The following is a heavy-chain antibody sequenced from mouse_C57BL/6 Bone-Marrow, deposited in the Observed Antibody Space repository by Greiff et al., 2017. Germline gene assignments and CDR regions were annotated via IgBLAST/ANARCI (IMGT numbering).Heavy chain of an antibody. J-gene: IGHJ2*01. Sequence: QVQLQQPGAELVRPGTSVKLSCKASGYTFTSYWMHWVKQRPGQGLEWIGVIDPSDSYTNYNQKFKGKATLTVDTSSSTAYMQLSSLTSEDSAVYYCARAFYYFDYWGQGTTRTVSS. CDR1: GYTFTSYW. CDR3: ARAFYYFDY. CDR2: IDPSDSYT. V-gene: IGHV1-59*01.